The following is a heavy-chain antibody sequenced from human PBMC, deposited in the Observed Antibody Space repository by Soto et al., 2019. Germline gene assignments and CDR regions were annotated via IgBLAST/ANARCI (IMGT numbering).Heavy chain of an antibody. CDR2: IYWDDDE. J-gene: IGHJ4*02. V-gene: IGHV2-5*02. D-gene: IGHD1-1*01. CDR3: AHSRNLMTEDVQVGDFDY. Sequence: QITLKESGPTLVKPTQTLTLTCNFSGFSLTTDGVGVGWVRQPPGGALEGLSLIYWDDDERYSPSLKTRLTITKDPSKYQVDLIMTNMDPVDTATYYCAHSRNLMTEDVQVGDFDYWGQGILVTVSS. CDR1: GFSLTTDGVG.